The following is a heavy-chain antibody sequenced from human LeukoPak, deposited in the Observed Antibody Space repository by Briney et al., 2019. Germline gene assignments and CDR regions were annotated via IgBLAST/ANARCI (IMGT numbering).Heavy chain of an antibody. J-gene: IGHJ4*02. CDR1: GFIFDDYG. CDR3: ARGGSDY. CDR2: IKQDGSEK. V-gene: IGHV3-7*01. Sequence: PGGSLRLSCAASGFIFDDYGMSWVRQAPGKGLEWVATIKQDGSEKYYVDSVKGRFTISRDNAKNSLYLQMNSLRAEDTAVYYCARGGSDYWGQGTLVTVSS.